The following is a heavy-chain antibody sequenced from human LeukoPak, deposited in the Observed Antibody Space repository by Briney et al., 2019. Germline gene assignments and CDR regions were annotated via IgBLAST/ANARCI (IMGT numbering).Heavy chain of an antibody. J-gene: IGHJ5*02. CDR2: FDPEDGEI. CDR1: GYTLTEIS. V-gene: IGHV1-24*01. D-gene: IGHD3-16*01. Sequence: ASVKVSCKVSGYTLTEISIHWVRQGPGNGLEWMGGFDPEDGEIINAQKFQDRVTVTEDTSTDTAYLVLSSLRSGDTAVYYCAIRAFGGLALNWFDPWGQGTLVTVSS. CDR3: AIRAFGGLALNWFDP.